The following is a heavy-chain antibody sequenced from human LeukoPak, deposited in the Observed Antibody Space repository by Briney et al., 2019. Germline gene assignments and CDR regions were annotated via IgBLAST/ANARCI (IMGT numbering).Heavy chain of an antibody. CDR2: ISGSGGST. D-gene: IGHD3-22*01. CDR3: AKLNYYDSSGSDY. Sequence: GGSLRLSXAASGFTFCSYAMSWVRQTPGKGLEWVSAISGSGGSTYYADSVKGRFTISRDNSKNTLYLQMNSLRAEDTAVYYCAKLNYYDSSGSDYWGQGTLVTVSS. CDR1: GFTFCSYA. V-gene: IGHV3-23*01. J-gene: IGHJ4*02.